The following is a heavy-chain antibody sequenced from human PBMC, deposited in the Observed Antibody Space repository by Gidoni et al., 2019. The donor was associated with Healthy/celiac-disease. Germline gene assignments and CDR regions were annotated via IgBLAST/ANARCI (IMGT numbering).Heavy chain of an antibody. CDR2: IKSKTDGGTT. Sequence: EVQLVESGGGLVQPGGSLRLSCEASGFTFSNAWMSWVRQAPGKGLEWVGRIKSKTDGGTTDYAAPVKGRFTISRDDSKNTLYLQMNSLKTEDTAVYYCTTGPIAAAAPDYWGQGTLVTVSS. CDR3: TTGPIAAAAPDY. D-gene: IGHD6-13*01. V-gene: IGHV3-15*01. CDR1: GFTFSNAW. J-gene: IGHJ4*02.